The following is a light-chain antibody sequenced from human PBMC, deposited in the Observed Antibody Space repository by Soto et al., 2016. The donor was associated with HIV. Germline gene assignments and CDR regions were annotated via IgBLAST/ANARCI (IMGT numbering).Light chain of an antibody. J-gene: IGKJ4*01. CDR1: QDISFW. CDR3: QQANSFPLT. CDR2: AAS. Sequence: DIQMTQSPSLLSASVGDRVTITCRASQDISFWLTWYQQKPGKVPKVLIYAASSLQSGVPSRFTGSGSGTDFSLTISSLQPEDFATYYCQQANSFPLTFGGGTKVEMK. V-gene: IGKV1-12*01.